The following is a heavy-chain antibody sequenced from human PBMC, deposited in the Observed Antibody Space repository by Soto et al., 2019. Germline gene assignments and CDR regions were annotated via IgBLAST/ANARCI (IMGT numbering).Heavy chain of an antibody. CDR2: ISSSSSYI. J-gene: IGHJ6*03. V-gene: IGHV3-21*01. CDR3: ARDLRSDRKLGITPYYYYYMDV. Sequence: GGSLRLSCAASGFTFSSYSMNWVRQAPGKGLEWVSSISSSSSYIYYADSVKGRFTISRDNAKNSLYLQMNSLRAEDTAVYYCARDLRSDRKLGITPYYYYYMDVWGKGTTVTVSS. CDR1: GFTFSSYS. D-gene: IGHD7-27*01.